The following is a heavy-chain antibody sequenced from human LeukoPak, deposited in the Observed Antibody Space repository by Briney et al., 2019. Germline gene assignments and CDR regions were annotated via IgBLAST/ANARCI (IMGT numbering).Heavy chain of an antibody. CDR2: IYYSGST. D-gene: IGHD5-18*01. CDR3: ARVYRGYSYGRSLVIFDY. CDR1: GGSISSGGYS. V-gene: IGHV4-30-2*05. Sequence: SQTLSLTCAVSGGSISSGGYSWSWIRQPPGKGLEWIGYIYYSGSTYYNPSLKSRVTISVDTSKNQFSLKLSSVTAADTAVYYCARVYRGYSYGRSLVIFDYWGQRTLVTVSS. J-gene: IGHJ4*02.